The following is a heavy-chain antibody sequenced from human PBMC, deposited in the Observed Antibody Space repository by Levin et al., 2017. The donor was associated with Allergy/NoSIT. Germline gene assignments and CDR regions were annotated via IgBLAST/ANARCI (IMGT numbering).Heavy chain of an antibody. CDR3: AREDTFDS. J-gene: IGHJ5*01. D-gene: IGHD5-18*01. CDR2: ISFDERSI. Sequence: GESLKISCVASGITFSTDAIHWVRQPPGKGLEWVAVISFDERSIHYADSVRGRFTISRDNSKYTVFLQMNSLRPEDTAVYYCAREDTFDSWGQGTLVTVSS. V-gene: IGHV3-30*04. CDR1: GITFSTDA.